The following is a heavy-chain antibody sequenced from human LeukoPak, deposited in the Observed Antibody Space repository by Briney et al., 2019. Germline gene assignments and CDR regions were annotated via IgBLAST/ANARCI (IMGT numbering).Heavy chain of an antibody. CDR2: INHSGST. J-gene: IGHJ4*02. V-gene: IGHV4-34*01. Sequence: SETLSLTCTVPGGSISSYYWSWIRQPPGKGLEWIGEINHSGSTNYNPSLKSRVTISVDTSKNQFSLKLSSVTAADTAVYYCAGHILTGTYYFDYWGQGTLVTVSS. CDR1: GGSISSYY. D-gene: IGHD3-9*01. CDR3: AGHILTGTYYFDY.